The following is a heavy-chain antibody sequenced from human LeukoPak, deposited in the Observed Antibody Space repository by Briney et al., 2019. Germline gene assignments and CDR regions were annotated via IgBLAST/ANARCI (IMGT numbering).Heavy chain of an antibody. Sequence: GGSLRLSCAASGFAFINAWMAWVRQAPGKGLEWVGRIKAKAHGGTIEYAAPVKGRFTISRDDSKNTLYLQMNSLKTEDTAVYYCTTDGVGVEGATYDNWGQGTLVSVSS. V-gene: IGHV3-15*01. CDR1: GFAFINAW. D-gene: IGHD1-26*01. CDR3: TTDGVGVEGATYDN. CDR2: IKAKAHGGTI. J-gene: IGHJ4*02.